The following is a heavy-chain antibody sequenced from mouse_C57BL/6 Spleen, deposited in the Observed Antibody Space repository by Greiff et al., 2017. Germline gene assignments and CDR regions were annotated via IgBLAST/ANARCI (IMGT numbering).Heavy chain of an antibody. J-gene: IGHJ2*01. CDR2: INYDGSST. V-gene: IGHV5-16*01. CDR3: ARVYDDYDGFDY. CDR1: GFTFSDYY. Sequence: EVHLVESEGGLVQPGSSMKLSCTASGFTFSDYYMAWVRQVPEKGLEWVANINYDGSSTYYLDSLKSRFIISRDNAKNILYLQMSSLKSEDTATYYCARVYDDYDGFDYWGQGTTLTVSS. D-gene: IGHD2-4*01.